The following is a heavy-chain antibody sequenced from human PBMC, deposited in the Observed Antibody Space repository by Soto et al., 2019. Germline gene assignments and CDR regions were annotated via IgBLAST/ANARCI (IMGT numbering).Heavy chain of an antibody. J-gene: IGHJ6*02. V-gene: IGHV1-69*13. D-gene: IGHD6-6*01. CDR1: GGTLTKLS. CDR2: IVPVFGEA. Sequence: ASVKVSCKVSGGTLTKLSMSWVRQAPGQGLEWMGGIVPVFGEANYAQKFQGRVTITADESTSTAYMELSSLRSEDTAVYYCARATTIAARPLYYYYGMDVWGQGTTVTVSS. CDR3: ARATTIAARPLYYYYGMDV.